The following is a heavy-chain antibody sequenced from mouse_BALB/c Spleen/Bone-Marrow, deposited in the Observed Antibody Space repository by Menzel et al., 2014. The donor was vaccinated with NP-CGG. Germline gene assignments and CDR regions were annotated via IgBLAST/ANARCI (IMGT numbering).Heavy chain of an antibody. CDR2: ISSGGSYT. V-gene: IGHV5-9-4*01. J-gene: IGHJ4*01. Sequence: DVMLVESGGGLVKPGGSLKLSCAASGFTFXSYAMSWVRQSPEKRLEWVAEISSGGSYTYYPDTVTGRFTISRDNAKNTLYLEMSSLRSEDTAMYYCARSPQRDYAMDYWGQGTSVTVSS. CDR1: GFTFXSYA. D-gene: IGHD3-2*02. CDR3: ARSPQRDYAMDY.